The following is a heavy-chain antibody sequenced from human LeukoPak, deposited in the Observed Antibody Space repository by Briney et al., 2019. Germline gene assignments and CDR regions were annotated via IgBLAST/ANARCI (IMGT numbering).Heavy chain of an antibody. CDR3: ARDFRDIVVVPAAMDYYYGMDV. CDR1: GYTFTSYG. CDR2: ISAYNGNT. D-gene: IGHD2-2*01. V-gene: IGHV1-18*01. J-gene: IGHJ6*02. Sequence: ASVKVSCKASGYTFTSYGISWVRQAPGQGLEWMGWISAYNGNTNYAQKLQGRVTMTTDTSTSTAYMELRSLRSDDTAVYYCARDFRDIVVVPAAMDYYYGMDVWGQGTTVTVSS.